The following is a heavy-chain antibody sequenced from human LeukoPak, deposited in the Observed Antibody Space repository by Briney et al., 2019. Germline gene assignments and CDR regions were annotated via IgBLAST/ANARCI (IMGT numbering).Heavy chain of an antibody. CDR1: GFIFGDYS. D-gene: IGHD5-24*01. CDR2: IGIDSGNT. CDR3: ARDHNFAFDN. V-gene: IGHV3-11*06. Sequence: KTGGSLRLSCAASGFIFGDYSMNWVRQPPGKGLEWISYIGIDSGNTKYADSVKGRFTISADNAKNPLFLHMNSLRVEDTAVYYCARDHNFAFDNWGQGTLDTVSS. J-gene: IGHJ4*02.